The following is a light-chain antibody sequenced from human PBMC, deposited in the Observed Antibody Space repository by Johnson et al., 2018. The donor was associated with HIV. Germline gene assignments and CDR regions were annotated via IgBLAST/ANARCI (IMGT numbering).Light chain of an antibody. CDR2: ENN. V-gene: IGLV1-51*02. Sequence: QSVLTQPPSVSAAPGQKVTISCSGGGSNIGNTYVSWYHHLPGTAPKLLIYENNKRPSGIPDRFSGYKSATSATLGITGLQTGDEADYYCGTWDSSLSSYVFGTGTKVTVL. CDR1: GSNIGNTY. CDR3: GTWDSSLSSYV. J-gene: IGLJ1*01.